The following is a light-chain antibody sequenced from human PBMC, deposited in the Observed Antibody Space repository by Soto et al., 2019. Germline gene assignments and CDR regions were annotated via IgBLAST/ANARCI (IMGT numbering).Light chain of an antibody. Sequence: DIQMTQSPSTLSASVGDRVTITCRASQRISDWLAWYQQKPGKAPNLLIYRESILQSGVPSRFSGSGAGTEFTLTISSLQADDFATYYCQQYNSFWTFGQGTKVEIK. V-gene: IGKV1-5*03. CDR3: QQYNSFWT. CDR1: QRISDW. J-gene: IGKJ1*01. CDR2: RES.